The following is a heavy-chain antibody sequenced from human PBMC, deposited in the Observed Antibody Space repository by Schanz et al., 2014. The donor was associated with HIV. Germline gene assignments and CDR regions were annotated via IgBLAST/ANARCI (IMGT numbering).Heavy chain of an antibody. CDR3: TRQPYYVDCWNGQCYYYGLDV. Sequence: EVQLVESGGGLEQPGGSLRLSCEASGFTLSSYSMNWVRQATGKGLEWITYISGSSSTIFYSGSVKARFTNSRDNAKNSLFLQMNSLIDDDAAVYYLTRQPYYVDCWNGQCYYYGLDVWGRATTVSVSS. CDR2: ISGSSSTI. D-gene: IGHD3-3*01. CDR1: GFTLSSYS. J-gene: IGHJ6*02. V-gene: IGHV3-48*02.